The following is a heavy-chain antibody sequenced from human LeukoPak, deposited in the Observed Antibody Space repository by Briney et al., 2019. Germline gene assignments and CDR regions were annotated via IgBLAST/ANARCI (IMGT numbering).Heavy chain of an antibody. CDR3: ARRPYGDYFDY. CDR1: GGSISSYY. D-gene: IGHD4-17*01. V-gene: IGHV4-59*01. Sequence: PSETLSLTCTVSGGSISSYYWSWIRQPPGKGLEWIGYIYYSGSTNYNPSLKSRVAISADTSKNQFSLKLSSVTAADTAVYYCARRPYGDYFDYWGQGTLVTVSS. CDR2: IYYSGST. J-gene: IGHJ4*02.